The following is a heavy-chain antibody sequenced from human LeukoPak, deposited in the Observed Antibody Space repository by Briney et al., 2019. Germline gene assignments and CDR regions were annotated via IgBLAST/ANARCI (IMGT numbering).Heavy chain of an antibody. Sequence: HPGGSLRLPCAASGFSFSNYAMSWVRQAPGKGLEWGSGISVSGGSTYYADSVKGRFTISRDNSKNTLYLQMNSLRAEDTAVYYCAKCTTRNSDYPIDSWGQGTLVTVSS. CDR3: AKCTTRNSDYPIDS. D-gene: IGHD4-17*01. CDR2: ISVSGGST. CDR1: GFSFSNYA. J-gene: IGHJ5*01. V-gene: IGHV3-23*01.